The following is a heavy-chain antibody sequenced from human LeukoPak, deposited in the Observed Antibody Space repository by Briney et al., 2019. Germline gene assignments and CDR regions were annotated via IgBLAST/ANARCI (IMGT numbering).Heavy chain of an antibody. D-gene: IGHD3-22*01. CDR2: ISSSSSTI. CDR1: GFTFSSYS. CDR3: ARDPIRDFEYYYDSSGYYYYFDY. Sequence: PGGPLRLSCAASGFTFSSYSMNWVRQAPGKGLEWVSYISSSSSTIYYADSVKGRFTISRDNAKNSLYLQMNSLRAEDTAVYYCARDPIRDFEYYYDSSGYYYYFDYWGQGTLVTVSS. J-gene: IGHJ4*02. V-gene: IGHV3-48*01.